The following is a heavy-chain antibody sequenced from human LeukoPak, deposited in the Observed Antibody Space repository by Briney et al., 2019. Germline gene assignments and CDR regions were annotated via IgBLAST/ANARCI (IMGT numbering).Heavy chain of an antibody. V-gene: IGHV1-18*01. D-gene: IGHD6-19*01. J-gene: IGHJ4*02. CDR1: GYTFTSYG. CDR3: ARQFRLVAGRGYYFDY. Sequence: ASVKVSCKASGYTFTSYGISWVRQAPGQGLEWMGWISAYNGNTNYAQKLQGRVTMTTDTSTSTAYMELRSLRSNDTAVYYCARQFRLVAGRGYYFDYWGQGTLVTVSS. CDR2: ISAYNGNT.